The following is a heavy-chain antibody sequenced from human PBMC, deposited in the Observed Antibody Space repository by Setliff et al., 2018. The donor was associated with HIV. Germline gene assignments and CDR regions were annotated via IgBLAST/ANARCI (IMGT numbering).Heavy chain of an antibody. V-gene: IGHV1-69*13. CDR2: VIPSFATA. Sequence: SVKVSCKTSGGTFKNLAISWVRQAPGQGLEWMGGVIPSFATANYAQKFQGRITITADELTSTVYMDLNSLKSEDSAVYYCANPHDGGAFDVWGQGTAVTVSS. CDR1: GGTFKNLA. J-gene: IGHJ3*01. CDR3: ANPHDGGAFDV. D-gene: IGHD1-1*01.